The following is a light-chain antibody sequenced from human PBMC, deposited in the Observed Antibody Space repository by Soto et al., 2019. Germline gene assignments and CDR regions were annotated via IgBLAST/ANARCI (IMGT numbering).Light chain of an antibody. CDR3: AAWDDSLSGLV. CDR2: RNN. CDR1: SSNIGSNY. Sequence: QSVLTQPPSASGTPGQRVTISCSGSSSNIGSNYVYWYQQLPGTAPKLLIYRNNQRPSGVPDRFSGSMSGTSASLAISGLRSEDEADYYCAAWDDSLSGLVFGGGTKLTVL. V-gene: IGLV1-47*01. J-gene: IGLJ2*01.